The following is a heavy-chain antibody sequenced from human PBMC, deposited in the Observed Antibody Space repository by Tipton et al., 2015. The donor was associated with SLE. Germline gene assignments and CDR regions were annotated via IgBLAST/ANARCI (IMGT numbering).Heavy chain of an antibody. CDR3: ARTLLPAVRGAFDL. CDR2: IHFSGNT. D-gene: IGHD3-10*02. CDR1: GDSISNYY. J-gene: IGHJ3*01. V-gene: IGHV4-4*07. Sequence: TLSLTCTVSGDSISNYYWSWIRQPAGKGLAWIGRIHFSGNTDYNPSLESRVSISVDKSKNQFSLILPSATAADTAVYYCARTLLPAVRGAFDLWGPGTMVAVSS.